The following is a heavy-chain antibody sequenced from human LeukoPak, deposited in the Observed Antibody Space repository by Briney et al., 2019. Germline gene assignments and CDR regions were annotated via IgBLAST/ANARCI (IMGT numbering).Heavy chain of an antibody. CDR3: AREWGYSGYDFRDY. D-gene: IGHD5-12*01. Sequence: GGSLRLSCAASGFTFTTYSMHWVRQAPGKGLEWVSVIYSGGSTYYADSVKGRFTISRDNSKNTLYLQMNSLRAEDTAVYYCAREWGYSGYDFRDYWGQGTLVTVSS. CDR2: IYSGGST. V-gene: IGHV3-53*01. J-gene: IGHJ4*02. CDR1: GFTFTTYS.